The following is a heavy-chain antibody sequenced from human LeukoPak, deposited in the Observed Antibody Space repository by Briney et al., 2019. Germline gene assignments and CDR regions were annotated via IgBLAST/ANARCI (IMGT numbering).Heavy chain of an antibody. CDR3: ASGRPYSSGWQFDY. Sequence: GSLRLSCAASGFTFSSYWMSWVRQAPGKGLEWVANIKQDGSEKYYVDSVRGRFTISRDNAKNSLYLQMNSLRAEDTAVYYCASGRPYSSGWQFDYWGQGTLVTVSS. CDR1: GFTFSSYW. CDR2: IKQDGSEK. D-gene: IGHD6-19*01. V-gene: IGHV3-7*03. J-gene: IGHJ4*02.